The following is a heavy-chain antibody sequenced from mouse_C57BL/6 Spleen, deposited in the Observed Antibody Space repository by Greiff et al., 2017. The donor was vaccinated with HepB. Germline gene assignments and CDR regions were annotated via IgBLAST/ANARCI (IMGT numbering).Heavy chain of an antibody. CDR2: INYDGSST. D-gene: IGHD1-1*01. Sequence: EVQRVESEGGLVQPGSSMKLSCTASGFTFSDYYMAWVRQVPEKGLEWVANINYDGSSTYYLDSLKSRFIISRDNAKNILYLQMSSLKSEDTATYYCARIYYYGSSYEYFDVWGTGTTVTVSS. J-gene: IGHJ1*03. V-gene: IGHV5-16*01. CDR3: ARIYYYGSSYEYFDV. CDR1: GFTFSDYY.